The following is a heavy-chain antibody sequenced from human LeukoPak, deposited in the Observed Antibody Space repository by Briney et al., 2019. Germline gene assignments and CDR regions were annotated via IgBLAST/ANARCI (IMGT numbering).Heavy chain of an antibody. CDR3: ASKKRDNIVVPAASILPRRQPPYYYYMDV. CDR1: GGTFSSYA. V-gene: IGHV1-69*05. D-gene: IGHD2-2*01. Sequence: SVKVSCKASGGTFSSYAISWVRQAPGQGLEWMGGIIPIFGTANYAQKFQGRVTITTDESTSPAYMELRSLRSEDAAVYYWASKKRDNIVVPAASILPRRQPPYYYYMDVWGKGTTVTVSS. J-gene: IGHJ6*03. CDR2: IIPIFGTA.